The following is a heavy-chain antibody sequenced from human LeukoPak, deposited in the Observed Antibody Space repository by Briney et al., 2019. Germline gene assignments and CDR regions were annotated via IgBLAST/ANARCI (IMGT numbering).Heavy chain of an antibody. CDR2: INHSGST. CDR1: GGSFSGYY. D-gene: IGHD6-6*01. V-gene: IGHV4-34*01. CDR3: ARGPIAARRGYFDY. Sequence: PSETLSLTCAVYGGSFSGYYWSWIRQPPGKGLEWIGEINHSGSTNYNPSLKSRVTISVDTSNNQFSLKLSSVTAADTAVYYCARGPIAARRGYFDYWGQGTLVTVSS. J-gene: IGHJ4*02.